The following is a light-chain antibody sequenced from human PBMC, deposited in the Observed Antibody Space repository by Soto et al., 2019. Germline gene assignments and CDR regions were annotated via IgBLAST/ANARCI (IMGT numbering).Light chain of an antibody. Sequence: EIVLTQSPGTLSLSPGERAPLSCRASQSVSSSYLAWYQQKPGQAPRLLIYGASSRATGIPDRFSGSGSGTDFTLTISRLEPEDFAVYYCQQYGSSPDTVGQGTKLEIK. V-gene: IGKV3-20*01. J-gene: IGKJ2*01. CDR1: QSVSSSY. CDR2: GAS. CDR3: QQYGSSPDT.